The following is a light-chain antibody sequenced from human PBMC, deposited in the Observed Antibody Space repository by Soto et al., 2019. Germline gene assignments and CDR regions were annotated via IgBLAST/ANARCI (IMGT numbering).Light chain of an antibody. CDR3: CSYAGSLV. CDR2: EGS. CDR1: SSDVGSYNL. J-gene: IGLJ2*01. V-gene: IGLV2-23*01. Sequence: QSALTQPASVSGSPGQSITISCTGTSSDVGSYNLVSWYQQHPGKAPKLMIYEGSKRPSGVSNRFSGSKSGNTASLTISWLQAEDEADYYCCSYAGSLVFGGGTKLTVL.